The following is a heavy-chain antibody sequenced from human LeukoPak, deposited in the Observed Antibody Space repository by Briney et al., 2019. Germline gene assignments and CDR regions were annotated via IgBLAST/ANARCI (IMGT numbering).Heavy chain of an antibody. V-gene: IGHV1-8*02. D-gene: IGHD3-3*01. CDR3: ARGLRGDFWSGYSDFDY. Sequence: ASVKVSCKASGYTFTSYGINWVRQATGQGLEWMGWMNPNSGNTGYAQKFQGRVTMTRNTSISTAYMELSSLRSEDTAVYYCARGLRGDFWSGYSDFDYWGQGALVTISS. J-gene: IGHJ4*02. CDR2: MNPNSGNT. CDR1: GYTFTSYG.